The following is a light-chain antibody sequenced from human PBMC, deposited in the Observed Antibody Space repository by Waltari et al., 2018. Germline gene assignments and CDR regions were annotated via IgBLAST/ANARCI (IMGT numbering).Light chain of an antibody. CDR2: GAS. CDR3: QHYVRLPVT. CDR1: QTIRGS. J-gene: IGKJ1*01. Sequence: EIVLMQSPGTLSLSPGERATLSCRASQTIRGSLAWYQQKPGQAPRLLIYGASSRAAGIPDRFSGSGSGTDFSLTISRLEPEDFAVYYCQHYVRLPVTFGRGTKVEIK. V-gene: IGKV3-20*01.